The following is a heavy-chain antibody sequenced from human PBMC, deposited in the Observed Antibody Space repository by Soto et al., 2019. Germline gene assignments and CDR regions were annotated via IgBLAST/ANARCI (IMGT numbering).Heavy chain of an antibody. D-gene: IGHD3-3*01. CDR1: GFTFSSYG. V-gene: IGHV3-23*01. Sequence: EVQLLESGGGLVQPGGSLRLSCAASGFTFSSYGMSWVRQAPGKGLEWVSPISGGGGSTYYADSVKGRFTISRDNSKNTLYLQMNSLRAEDTAVYYCAKDRGFWSGYYDYWGQGTLVTVSS. J-gene: IGHJ4*02. CDR3: AKDRGFWSGYYDY. CDR2: ISGGGGST.